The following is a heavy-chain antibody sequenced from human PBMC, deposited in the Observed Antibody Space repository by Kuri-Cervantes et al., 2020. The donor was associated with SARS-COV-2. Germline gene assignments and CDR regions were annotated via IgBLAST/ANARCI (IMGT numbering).Heavy chain of an antibody. CDR3: ARDGGYCTLTTCYSYWYFDL. Sequence: GESLKISCAASGFTFSSYAMHWVRQAPGKGLEWVAVISYDGSNKYYADSVKGRFTISRDNSKNTLYLEMNSLRAEDTAVYYCARDGGYCTLTTCYSYWYFDLWGRGTLVTVSS. J-gene: IGHJ2*01. D-gene: IGHD2-2*01. V-gene: IGHV3-30-3*01. CDR2: ISYDGSNK. CDR1: GFTFSSYA.